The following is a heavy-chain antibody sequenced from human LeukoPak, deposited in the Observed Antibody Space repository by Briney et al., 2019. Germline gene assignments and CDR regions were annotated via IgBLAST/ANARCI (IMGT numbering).Heavy chain of an antibody. CDR3: ARDHRYSYGYSYYFDY. CDR2: ISAYNGNT. CDR1: GYTFTSYG. V-gene: IGHV1-18*01. D-gene: IGHD5-18*01. J-gene: IGHJ4*02. Sequence: GASVKVSCKASGYTFTSYGIIWVRQAPGQGLEWMGWISAYNGNTNYAQKLQGRVTMTTDTSTSTAYMELRSLRSDDTAVYYCARDHRYSYGYSYYFDYWGQGTLVTVSS.